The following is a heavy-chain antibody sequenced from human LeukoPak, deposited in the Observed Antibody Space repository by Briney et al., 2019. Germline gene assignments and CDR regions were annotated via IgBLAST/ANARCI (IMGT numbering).Heavy chain of an antibody. CDR2: ISYDGSNK. Sequence: QPGRSLRLSCAASGFTFSSYAMHWVRQAPGKGLEWVAVISYDGSNKYYADSVKGRFTISRDNSKNTLYLQMNSLRAGDTAVYYCARDEGYCSSTSCPTLHYFDYWGQGTLVTVSS. CDR3: ARDEGYCSSTSCPTLHYFDY. D-gene: IGHD2-2*01. V-gene: IGHV3-30-3*01. CDR1: GFTFSSYA. J-gene: IGHJ4*02.